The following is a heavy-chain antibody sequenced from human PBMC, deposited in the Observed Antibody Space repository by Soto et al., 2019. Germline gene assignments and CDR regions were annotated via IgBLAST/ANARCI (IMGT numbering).Heavy chain of an antibody. CDR1: GGSISTTKYY. Sequence: QVQLQESGPGLVKPSETLTLTCSVSGGSISTTKYYWSWIRQPPGKGLEWIAYISYSGSTSYNPSLTGRVTTSVETAKNQFSLKVISVTAADTAVYYCASFVRTGWRYYFDYWGQGTLATVSA. D-gene: IGHD6-19*01. CDR2: ISYSGST. V-gene: IGHV4-61*01. J-gene: IGHJ4*02. CDR3: ASFVRTGWRYYFDY.